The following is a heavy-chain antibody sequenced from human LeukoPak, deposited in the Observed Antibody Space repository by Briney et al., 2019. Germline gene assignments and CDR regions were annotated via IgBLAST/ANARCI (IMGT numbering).Heavy chain of an antibody. V-gene: IGHV4-4*07. CDR3: ARDNTGQDGIPSWFDP. CDR1: GGSISSYY. D-gene: IGHD1-14*01. J-gene: IGHJ5*02. Sequence: PSETLSLTCTVSGGSISSYYWSWIRQPAGKGLEWIGRIYTSGSTNYNPSLKSRVTMSVDTSKNQFSLKLSSVTAADTAVYYCARDNTGQDGIPSWFDPWGQGTLVTVSS. CDR2: IYTSGST.